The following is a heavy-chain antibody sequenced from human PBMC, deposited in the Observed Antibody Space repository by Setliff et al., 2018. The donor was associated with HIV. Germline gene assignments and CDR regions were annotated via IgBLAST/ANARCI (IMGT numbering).Heavy chain of an antibody. CDR3: ARGYYYDSHWFDP. CDR1: GGSISSGGYY. D-gene: IGHD3-10*01. V-gene: IGHV4-31*03. CDR2: CYYSGYT. Sequence: PSETLSLTCTVSGGSISSGGYYWSWIRQHPGKGLEWIGYCYYSGYTFYNPSLKSRLTISVDTSQNQFSLKLSSVTAADTAVHYCARGYYYDSHWFDPWGQGILVTVSS. J-gene: IGHJ5*02.